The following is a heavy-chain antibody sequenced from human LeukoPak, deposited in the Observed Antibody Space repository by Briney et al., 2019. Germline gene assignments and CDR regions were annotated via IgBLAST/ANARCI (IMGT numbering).Heavy chain of an antibody. J-gene: IGHJ4*02. CDR3: ARDPTGELPLYYFDY. CDR1: GYTFTGYY. Sequence: ASVKVSCKASGYTFTGYYMHWVRQAPGQGLEWMGWINPNSGGTNYAQKFQGRVTMTRDTSISTAHMELSRLRSDDTAVYYCARDPTGELPLYYFDYWGQGTLVTVSS. V-gene: IGHV1-2*02. D-gene: IGHD3-16*01. CDR2: INPNSGGT.